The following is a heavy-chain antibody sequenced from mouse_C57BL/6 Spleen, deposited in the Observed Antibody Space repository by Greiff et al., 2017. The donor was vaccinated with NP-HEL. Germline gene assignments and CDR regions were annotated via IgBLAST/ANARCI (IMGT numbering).Heavy chain of an antibody. CDR1: GYTFTSYW. V-gene: IGHV1-53*01. CDR2: INPSNGGT. Sequence: VQLQQPGTELVKPGASVKLSCKASGYTFTSYWMHWVKQRPGQGLAWIGNINPSNGGTNYNEKFKNKATLTVDKSSSTAYMQLSSLTSEDSAVYYCARSLLRRAYWGQGTLVTVSA. D-gene: IGHD1-2*01. J-gene: IGHJ3*01. CDR3: ARSLLRRAY.